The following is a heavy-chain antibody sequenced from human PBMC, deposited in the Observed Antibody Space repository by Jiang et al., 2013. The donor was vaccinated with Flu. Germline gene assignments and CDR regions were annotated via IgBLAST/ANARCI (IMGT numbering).Heavy chain of an antibody. CDR2: IFPGDSDT. V-gene: IGHV5-51*01. J-gene: IGHJ4*02. CDR1: GYSFTNYW. Sequence: KKPGESLKISCKGSGYSFTNYWVGWVRQMPGKGLEWMGIIFPGDSDTRYSPSFQGQVTISADKSINTAYLQWSSLKASDTAMYYCARPPSYDSSLSSFDYWGQGTLVTVSS. D-gene: IGHD3-22*01. CDR3: ARPPSYDSSLSSFDY.